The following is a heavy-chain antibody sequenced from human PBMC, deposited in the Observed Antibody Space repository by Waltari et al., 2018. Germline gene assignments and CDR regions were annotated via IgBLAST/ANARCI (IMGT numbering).Heavy chain of an antibody. CDR1: GGTFSSSA. V-gene: IGHV1-69*01. J-gene: IGHJ4*02. CDR3: ARRISSSGTDYFDY. CDR2: IIPSWCTE. Sequence: VQLVQSGAEVKKPGSSVKVSCKDSGGTFSSSAISWVRQAAGQGLGGMGGIIPSWCTENSAKKCQGRVTITADESTSTAYMELSSLRSEDTAVYYCARRISSSGTDYFDYWGQGTLVTVSS. D-gene: IGHD6-6*01.